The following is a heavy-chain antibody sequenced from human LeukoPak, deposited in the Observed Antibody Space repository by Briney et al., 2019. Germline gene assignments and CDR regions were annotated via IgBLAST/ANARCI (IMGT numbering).Heavy chain of an antibody. Sequence: WVRQPPGKGLEWIGYIYYSGSTYYNPSLKSRVTISVDTSKNQFSLKLSSVTAADTAVYYCARTLGSSGTYYFDYWGQGTLVTVSS. J-gene: IGHJ4*02. V-gene: IGHV4-30-4*08. D-gene: IGHD3-22*01. CDR2: IYYSGST. CDR3: ARTLGSSGTYYFDY.